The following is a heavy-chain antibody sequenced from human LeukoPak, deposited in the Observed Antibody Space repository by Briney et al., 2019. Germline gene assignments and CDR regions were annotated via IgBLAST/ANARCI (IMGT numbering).Heavy chain of an antibody. V-gene: IGHV4-31*03. J-gene: IGHJ5*02. CDR3: ARDRRPAVAGIEMGFDP. CDR2: IYYSGST. D-gene: IGHD6-19*01. CDR1: GGSISSGGYY. Sequence: EASETLSLTCTVSGGSISSGGYYWSWIRQHPGKGLEWLGYIYYSGSTYYNPSLKSRVTISVDTSKNQFSLKLSSVTAADTAVYYCARDRRPAVAGIEMGFDPWGQGTLVTVSS.